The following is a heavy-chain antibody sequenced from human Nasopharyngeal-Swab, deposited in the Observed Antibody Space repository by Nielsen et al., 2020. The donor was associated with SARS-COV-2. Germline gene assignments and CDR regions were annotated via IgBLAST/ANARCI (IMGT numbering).Heavy chain of an antibody. CDR3: ARARWGGEYYDSSGYFDY. D-gene: IGHD3-22*01. J-gene: IGHJ4*02. Sequence: ASVKVSCKASGYTFTSYGISWVRQAPGQGLEWMGWISAYNGNTNYAQKLQGRVTMTTDTSTSQAYMELRSLRSDDTAVYYCARARWGGEYYDSSGYFDYWGQGTLVTVSS. CDR2: ISAYNGNT. V-gene: IGHV1-18*01. CDR1: GYTFTSYG.